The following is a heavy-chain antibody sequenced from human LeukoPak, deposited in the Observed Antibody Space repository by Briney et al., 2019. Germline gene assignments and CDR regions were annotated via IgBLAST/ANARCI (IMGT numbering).Heavy chain of an antibody. CDR3: AKVAMVRGVIRYFDY. Sequence: GGSLRLSCAASGFTFSSYEMNWVRQAPGKGLEWVSAISGSGGSTYYADSVKGRFTISRDNSKNTLYLQMNSLRAEDTAVYYCAKVAMVRGVIRYFDYWGQGTLVTVSS. CDR2: ISGSGGST. V-gene: IGHV3-23*01. D-gene: IGHD3-10*01. J-gene: IGHJ4*02. CDR1: GFTFSSYE.